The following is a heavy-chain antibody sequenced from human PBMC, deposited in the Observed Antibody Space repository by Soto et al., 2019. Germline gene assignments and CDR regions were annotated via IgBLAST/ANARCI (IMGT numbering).Heavy chain of an antibody. CDR3: AKTHYSGWTNEYFQH. V-gene: IGHV3-23*01. CDR2: ISGSGGST. Sequence: EVQLLESGGGLVQPGGSLRLSCAASGFTFSSYAMSWVRQAPGKGLEWVSAISGSGGSTYYADSVKGRFTISRDNSKNTLYLQMNRLRAEDTAVYYCAKTHYSGWTNEYFQHWGQGTLVTVSS. D-gene: IGHD6-19*01. CDR1: GFTFSSYA. J-gene: IGHJ1*01.